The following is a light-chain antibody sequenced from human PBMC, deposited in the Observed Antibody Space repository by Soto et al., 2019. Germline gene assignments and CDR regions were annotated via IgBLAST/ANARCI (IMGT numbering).Light chain of an antibody. Sequence: QSVLTQPPSLSAAPGQKVTISCSGSSSNIGNNYVSWYQQLPGTAPKLLIYDNNKRPSGIPDRFSGSKSGTSATLGITGLQTGDEDDYYCQTWDSSLSAGVFGGWTKLTVL. CDR1: SSNIGNNY. CDR3: QTWDSSLSAGV. CDR2: DNN. V-gene: IGLV1-51*01. J-gene: IGLJ2*01.